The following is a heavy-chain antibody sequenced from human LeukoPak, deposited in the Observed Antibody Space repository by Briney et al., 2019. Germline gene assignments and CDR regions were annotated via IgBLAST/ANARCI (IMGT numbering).Heavy chain of an antibody. CDR2: FYPGNSIP. CDR1: GYDFSKYY. Sequence: GESLKISCKGSGYDFSKYYIGWVRQMPGGGLEWMAVFYPGNSIPTYSPSFQGQVTMSVDNSITTAYLQWSSLKASDTAMYYCARHHESSRLHYYYYYGMDVWGQGTTVTVSS. CDR3: ARHHESSRLHYYYYYGMDV. D-gene: IGHD6-13*01. V-gene: IGHV5-51*01. J-gene: IGHJ6*02.